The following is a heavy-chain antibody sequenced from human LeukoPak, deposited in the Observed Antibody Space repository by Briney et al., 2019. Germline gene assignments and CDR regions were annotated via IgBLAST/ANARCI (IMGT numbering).Heavy chain of an antibody. V-gene: IGHV4-4*07. CDR3: AGEGYCSSTSCQFDY. CDR1: GGSISSYY. J-gene: IGHJ4*02. CDR2: IYTSGST. Sequence: SETLSLTCTVSGGSISSYYWSWIRQPAGKGLEWIGRIYTSGSTNYNPSLKSRVTMSVDTSKNQFSLKLSSVTAADTAVYYCAGEGYCSSTSCQFDYWGQGTLVTVSS. D-gene: IGHD2-2*01.